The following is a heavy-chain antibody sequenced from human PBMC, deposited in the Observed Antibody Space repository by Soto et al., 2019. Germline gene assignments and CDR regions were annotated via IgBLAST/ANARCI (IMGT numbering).Heavy chain of an antibody. CDR3: ASDLSGRADV. V-gene: IGHV3-74*01. Sequence: GRSLRLSCAASGFTFSSYWMHWVRQAPGKGLVWVSRRNEDGGTTDYADSVKGRFTISRDNAKNTLYLQMNSLRVEDTAVYYCASDLSGRADVWGQGTTVTVSS. J-gene: IGHJ6*02. D-gene: IGHD3-10*01. CDR2: RNEDGGTT. CDR1: GFTFSSYW.